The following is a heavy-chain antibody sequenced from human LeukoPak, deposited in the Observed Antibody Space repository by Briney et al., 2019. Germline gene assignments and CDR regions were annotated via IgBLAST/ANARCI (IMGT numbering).Heavy chain of an antibody. CDR3: AKGTNYYGPRQTDY. V-gene: IGHV3-23*01. CDR2: ISDSGGST. D-gene: IGHD3-10*01. Sequence: GGSLRLSCAASGFTFSSYAMSWVRQARGKGLEWVSAISDSGGSTYYADSVKGRFTISRDNSKNTLFLQMNSLRAEDTAVYYCAKGTNYYGPRQTDYWGQGTLVTVSS. CDR1: GFTFSSYA. J-gene: IGHJ4*02.